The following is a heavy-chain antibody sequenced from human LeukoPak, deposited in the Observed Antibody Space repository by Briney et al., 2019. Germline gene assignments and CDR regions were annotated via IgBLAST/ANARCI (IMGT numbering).Heavy chain of an antibody. Sequence: GGSLRLSCAGSGFALKSYSLSWVRQAPGKGLEWVSSISSTSAYIYYADSVKGRFTISRDNVDNVVYLQMNSLGAEDTAVYYCARGETQQPYYFDYWGQGTLVTVSS. J-gene: IGHJ4*02. CDR1: GFALKSYS. CDR3: ARGETQQPYYFDY. D-gene: IGHD6-13*01. V-gene: IGHV3-21*01. CDR2: ISSTSAYI.